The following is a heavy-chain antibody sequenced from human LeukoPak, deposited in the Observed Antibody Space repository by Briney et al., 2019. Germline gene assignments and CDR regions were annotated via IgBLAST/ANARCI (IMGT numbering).Heavy chain of an antibody. CDR2: ISGSGGST. Sequence: SGGSLRLSCAASGFTFSSYAMSWVRQAPGKGLEWVSAISGSGGSTYYADSVKGRFTISRDNSKNTLYLQMNSLRAENTAVYYCAKEITMIGNEGFDYWGQGTLVTASS. J-gene: IGHJ4*02. V-gene: IGHV3-23*01. CDR3: AKEITMIGNEGFDY. D-gene: IGHD3-22*01. CDR1: GFTFSSYA.